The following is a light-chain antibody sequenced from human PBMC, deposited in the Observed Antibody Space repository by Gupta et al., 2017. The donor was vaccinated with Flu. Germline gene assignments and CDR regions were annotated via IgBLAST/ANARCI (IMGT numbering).Light chain of an antibody. CDR1: SSTIGAGYD. J-gene: IGLJ2*01. CDR2: GNS. V-gene: IGLV1-40*01. CDR3: QSYDSSRSGHVV. Sequence: SVLPQPPSVSGAPGQRVTIPCTGSSSTIGAGYDVHWYQQPPGTSPKLLLYGNSNRHSGGSERVSGSQSGTSAALAITGLQAEEEAHYYSQSYDSSRSGHVVFGGGTKLTVL.